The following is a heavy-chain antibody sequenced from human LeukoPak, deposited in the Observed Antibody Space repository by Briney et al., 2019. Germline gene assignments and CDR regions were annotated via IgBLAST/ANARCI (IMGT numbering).Heavy chain of an antibody. V-gene: IGHV3-74*01. D-gene: IGHD3-10*01. Sequence: TGGSLRLSCAASGFTFSSYWMHWVRQAPGKGLVWVSRINSDGSSTSYADSVKGRFTISRDNAKNTLYLQINSLRAEDTAVYYCARVGVMVRGPGGAFDIWGQGTMVTVSS. J-gene: IGHJ3*02. CDR3: ARVGVMVRGPGGAFDI. CDR2: INSDGSST. CDR1: GFTFSSYW.